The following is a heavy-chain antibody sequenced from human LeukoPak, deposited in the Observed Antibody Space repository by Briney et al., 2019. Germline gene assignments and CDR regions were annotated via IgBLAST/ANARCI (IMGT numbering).Heavy chain of an antibody. J-gene: IGHJ4*02. Sequence: GGSLRLSCAASGFTFSSYGMHRVRQAPGKGLEWVAVISYDGSNKYYADSVKGRFTISRDNSKNTLYLQMNSLRAEDTAVYYCAKGLWYYDILTGYYNPYFDYWGQGTLVTVSS. CDR3: AKGLWYYDILTGYYNPYFDY. CDR2: ISYDGSNK. D-gene: IGHD3-9*01. CDR1: GFTFSSYG. V-gene: IGHV3-30*18.